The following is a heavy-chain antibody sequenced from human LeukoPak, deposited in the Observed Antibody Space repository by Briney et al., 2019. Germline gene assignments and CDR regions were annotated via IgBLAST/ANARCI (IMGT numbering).Heavy chain of an antibody. J-gene: IGHJ4*02. Sequence: ASVNVSCKASGYTFTSYDINWVRQATGQGLEWMGWMNPNSGNTGYAQKFQGRVTMTRNTSISTAYMELSSLRSEDTAVYYCARGLHSSGYYSRYNDYWGQGTLVTVSS. CDR2: MNPNSGNT. CDR1: GYTFTSYD. D-gene: IGHD3-22*01. V-gene: IGHV1-8*01. CDR3: ARGLHSSGYYSRYNDY.